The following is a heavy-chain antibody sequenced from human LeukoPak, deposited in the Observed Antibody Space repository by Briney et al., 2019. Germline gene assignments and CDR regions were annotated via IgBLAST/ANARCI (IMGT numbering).Heavy chain of an antibody. CDR3: ARHSGSYWAYYFDY. J-gene: IGHJ4*02. D-gene: IGHD1-26*01. CDR1: GGSISSYY. CDR2: IYTSGST. V-gene: IGHV4-4*09. Sequence: PSETLSLICTVSGGSISSYYWSWIRQPPGKELEWIGYIYTSGSTNYNPSLKSRVAISVDASKNQFSLKLSSVTAADTAVYYCARHSGSYWAYYFDYWGQGTLVTVSS.